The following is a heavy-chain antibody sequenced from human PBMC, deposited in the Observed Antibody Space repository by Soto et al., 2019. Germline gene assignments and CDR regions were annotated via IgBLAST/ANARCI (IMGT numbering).Heavy chain of an antibody. CDR3: ALRSMAVVPEY. Sequence: QVQLQESGPGLVKPSETLSLTCAVSGDSISTYYCMWIRQPPGKGLESIGYLYYGRSANYNPSLRDRVLLSVDTSTNQCSLTLSSMTAADTAVYYCALRSMAVVPEYWGPGTLVTVSS. CDR2: LYYGRSA. CDR1: GDSISTYY. J-gene: IGHJ4*02. D-gene: IGHD3-22*01. V-gene: IGHV4-59*01.